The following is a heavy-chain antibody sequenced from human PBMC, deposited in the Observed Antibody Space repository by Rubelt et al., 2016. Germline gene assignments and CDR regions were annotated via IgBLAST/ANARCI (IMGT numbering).Heavy chain of an antibody. D-gene: IGHD6-19*01. Sequence: QVQLQQWGAGLLKPSETLSLTCAVYVGSFSGYYWSWIRQPPGKGLEWIGEINHSGSTNYNPSLKRRVTISVDTSKNQFSLKLSSVTAAETAVYYCASSVAGSSEGGVDYWGQGTLVTVSS. CDR2: INHSGST. CDR1: VGSFSGYY. CDR3: ASSVAGSSEGGVDY. V-gene: IGHV4-34*01. J-gene: IGHJ4*02.